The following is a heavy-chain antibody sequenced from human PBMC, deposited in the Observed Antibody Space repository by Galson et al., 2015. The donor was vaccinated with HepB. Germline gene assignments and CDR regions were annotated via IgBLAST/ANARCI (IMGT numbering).Heavy chain of an antibody. CDR2: ISYDGSNN. D-gene: IGHD3-10*01. J-gene: IGHJ4*02. CDR1: GFTFSTYP. CDR3: ARSRWFGELCSAPFDF. Sequence: SLRLSCAASGFTFSTYPMHWVRQAPGKGLEWVAIISYDGSNNDYADSVKGRFTISRDNSKSTVYLQMNGLRTEDMAVYFCARSRWFGELCSAPFDFWGQGTLVTVSS. V-gene: IGHV3-30-3*01.